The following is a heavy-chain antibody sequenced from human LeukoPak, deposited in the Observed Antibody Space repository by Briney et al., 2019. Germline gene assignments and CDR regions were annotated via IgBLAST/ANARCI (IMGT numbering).Heavy chain of an antibody. V-gene: IGHV1-18*01. J-gene: IGHJ6*03. CDR2: ISAYNGNT. Sequence: ASVKVSCKASGYTFTSYGISWVRQAPGQGLEWMGWISAYNGNTNYAQKLQGRVTMTTDTSTSTAYMELRSLRPDDTAVYYCARDRYRPLYYYYMDGWGKGTTVTVPS. CDR3: ARDRYRPLYYYYMDG. D-gene: IGHD1-1*01. CDR1: GYTFTSYG.